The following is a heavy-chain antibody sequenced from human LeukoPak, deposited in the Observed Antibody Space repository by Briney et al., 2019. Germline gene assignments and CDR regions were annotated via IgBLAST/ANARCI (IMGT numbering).Heavy chain of an antibody. CDR2: ISSDGSST. CDR3: ARGGVASACDY. V-gene: IGHV3-74*01. CDR1: GFTFSSYW. Sequence: GGSLRLSCAASGFTFSSYWMHWVRHAPGKGLVWVSRISSDGSSTAHADAVKGRFTISRDNAKNTLYLHLSSLRAEDTAVYFCARGGVASACDYWGQGTLVTVSA. D-gene: IGHD3-10*01. J-gene: IGHJ4*02.